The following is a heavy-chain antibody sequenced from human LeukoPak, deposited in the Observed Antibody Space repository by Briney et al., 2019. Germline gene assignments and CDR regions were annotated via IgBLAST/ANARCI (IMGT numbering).Heavy chain of an antibody. CDR3: ARERQYCSGSACYGSDY. CDR1: GYSFTTFY. D-gene: IGHD2-2*01. J-gene: IGHJ4*02. Sequence: ASVKISCRTSGYSFTTFYIHWVRQAPGQGLEWMGMVNPTSGVSIYAQKFQGRVTMTRDTSTSTVYMELSNLTSDDAAVYFCARERQYCSGSACYGSDYWGQGTLVTVSS. CDR2: VNPTSGVS. V-gene: IGHV1-46*01.